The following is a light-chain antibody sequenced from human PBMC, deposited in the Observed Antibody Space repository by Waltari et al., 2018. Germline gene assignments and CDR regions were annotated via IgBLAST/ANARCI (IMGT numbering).Light chain of an antibody. Sequence: DIVLTQSPGTLSLSPGESVTLSCRASQSISSSYVAWYQQKSGRAPRLIMYHASTRATGIPDRFSGRGSVRDFTLTISGLEPEDCAVYYCQQYGSSSITFGQGTRLDI. CDR3: QQYGSSSIT. J-gene: IGKJ5*01. V-gene: IGKV3-20*01. CDR1: QSISSSY. CDR2: HAS.